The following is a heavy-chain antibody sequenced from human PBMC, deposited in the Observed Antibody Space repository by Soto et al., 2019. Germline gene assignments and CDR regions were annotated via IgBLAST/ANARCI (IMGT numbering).Heavy chain of an antibody. CDR3: ARETFIRKAYYDATDYYYFDY. V-gene: IGHV4-30-2*06. J-gene: IGHJ4*02. CDR1: GFSISSGGFS. Sequence: TLSLTCAVSGFSISSGGFSWGWRRQSPGMGLELIVYIYYSGNNYYNPSLKSRVTISVDRSKNESSLRLSSVTAADTAVYYCARETFIRKAYYDATDYYYFDYWGQGTLVTVSS. D-gene: IGHD3-22*01. CDR2: IYYSGNN.